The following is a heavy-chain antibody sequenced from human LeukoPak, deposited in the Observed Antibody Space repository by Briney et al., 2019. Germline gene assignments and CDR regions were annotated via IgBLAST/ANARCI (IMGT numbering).Heavy chain of an antibody. D-gene: IGHD2-15*01. CDR3: ATPRGIVVVVAAPSFDY. CDR1: GFTFSDYY. Sequence: GGSLRLSCAASGFTFSDYYMTWIRQAPGKGLEWVSYISDSGRTIDYSDSLKGRFTIARDNAKNSLYLQMNSLRVEDTAVYYCATPRGIVVVVAAPSFDYWGQGTLVTVSS. CDR2: ISDSGRTI. J-gene: IGHJ4*02. V-gene: IGHV3-11*01.